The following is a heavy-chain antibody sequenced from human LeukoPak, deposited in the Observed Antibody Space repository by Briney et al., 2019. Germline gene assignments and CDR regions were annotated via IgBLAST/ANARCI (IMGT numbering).Heavy chain of an antibody. D-gene: IGHD5-12*01. V-gene: IGHV3-74*01. CDR1: GFSFSGHW. J-gene: IGHJ4*02. Sequence: GGSLRLSCTASGFSFSGHWMHWVRQTPGKGLVWVSRINNDGSSTSYADSVKGRFTISKDNAKNTLYLHMNSLRAEDTAVYYCATDGGYDSPDYWGQGTLVTVSS. CDR2: INNDGSST. CDR3: ATDGGYDSPDY.